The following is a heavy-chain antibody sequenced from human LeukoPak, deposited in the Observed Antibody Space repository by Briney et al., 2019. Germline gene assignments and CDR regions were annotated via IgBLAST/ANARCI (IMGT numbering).Heavy chain of an antibody. Sequence: GESLKISCKASGYSFTSYWIGWVRQMPGKGLEWMGIVYPGDSDTRYSPSFQGQVTISADKSISTAYLQWSNLKASDTAIYYCARRYGRPFDYWGQGTLVTVSS. CDR1: GYSFTSYW. CDR3: ARRYGRPFDY. D-gene: IGHD4-17*01. V-gene: IGHV5-51*01. J-gene: IGHJ4*02. CDR2: VYPGDSDT.